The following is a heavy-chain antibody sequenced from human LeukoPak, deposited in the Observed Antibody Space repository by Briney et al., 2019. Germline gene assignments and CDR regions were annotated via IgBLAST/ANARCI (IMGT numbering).Heavy chain of an antibody. CDR1: GGSISRSSYY. D-gene: IGHD3-3*01. V-gene: IGHV4-39*01. J-gene: IGHJ4*02. CDR2: IYYSGST. Sequence: SETLSLTCTVSGGSISRSSYYWGWIRQPPGKGLEWIGSIYYSGSTYYNPSLKSRVTISVDTSKNQFSLKLSSVTAVDTAVYYCASYDFWSGYPRSYYFDYWGQGTLVTVSS. CDR3: ASYDFWSGYPRSYYFDY.